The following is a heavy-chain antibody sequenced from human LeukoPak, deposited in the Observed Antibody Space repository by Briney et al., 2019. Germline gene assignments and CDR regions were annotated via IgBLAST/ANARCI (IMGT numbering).Heavy chain of an antibody. V-gene: IGHV4-30-4*01. J-gene: IGHJ6*02. CDR1: GVSITSDDSC. Sequence: PSQTLSLTCTVSGVSITSDDSCWSWIRQPPGKGLEWIGYICYSGTSNYNPALQNRVTISLDTSKNQVSLKLTAADTAVYYCVRDKWVRAGGSWLHYGMDVWGQGSTVTVSS. CDR3: VRDKWVRAGGSWLHYGMDV. D-gene: IGHD5-24*01. CDR2: ICYSGTS.